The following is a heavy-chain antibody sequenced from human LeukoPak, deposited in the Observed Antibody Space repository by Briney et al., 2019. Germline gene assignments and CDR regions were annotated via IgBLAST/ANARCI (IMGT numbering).Heavy chain of an antibody. CDR3: ARGGGYSGYEGY. CDR1: GGSFSGYY. D-gene: IGHD5-12*01. Sequence: SETLSLTCAVYGGSFSGYYWSWIRQPPGKGLEWIGEINHSGSANYNPSLKSRVTISVDTPKNQFSLKLSSVTAADTAVYYCARGGGYSGYEGYWGQGTLVTVSS. CDR2: INHSGSA. V-gene: IGHV4-34*01. J-gene: IGHJ4*02.